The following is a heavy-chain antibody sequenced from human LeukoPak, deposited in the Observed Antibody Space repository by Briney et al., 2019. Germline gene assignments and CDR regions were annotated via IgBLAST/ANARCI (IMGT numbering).Heavy chain of an antibody. CDR2: IYHSGST. CDR1: GGSISSSNW. CDR3: ARFSSWLPFDY. Sequence: KPSGTLSLTCAVSGGSISSSNWWSWVRQPPGKGLEWIGEIYHSGSTNYNPSLKSRVTISVGKSKNQFSLKLSSVTAADTAVYYCARFSSWLPFDYWGQGTLVTVSS. V-gene: IGHV4-4*02. J-gene: IGHJ4*02. D-gene: IGHD6-13*01.